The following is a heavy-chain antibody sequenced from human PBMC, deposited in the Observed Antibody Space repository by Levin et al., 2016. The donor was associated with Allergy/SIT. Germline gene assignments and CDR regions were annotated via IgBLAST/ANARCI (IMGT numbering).Heavy chain of an antibody. V-gene: IGHV4-59*01. CDR3: ARATYYYDRGAYWYFDL. Sequence: SETLSLTCTVSGGSISSYYWSWIRQPPGKGLEWIGYIYYSGSTNYNPSLKSRVTISVDTSKNQFSLKLSSVTAADTAVYYCARATYYYDRGAYWYFDLWGRGTLVTVSS. CDR2: IYYSGST. D-gene: IGHD3-22*01. J-gene: IGHJ2*01. CDR1: GGSISSYY.